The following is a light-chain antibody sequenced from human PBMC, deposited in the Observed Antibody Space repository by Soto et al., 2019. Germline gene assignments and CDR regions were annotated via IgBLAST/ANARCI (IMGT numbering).Light chain of an antibody. V-gene: IGKV3-20*01. CDR3: QQYGSSPPMYT. Sequence: EIVLTQSPGTLSLSPGERATLSCRASQSVSSSYLAWYQHKPGQAPRLLIYGASIRATGIPDRFSGSGSGTEFTLTISRLEPEDFAVYYCQQYGSSPPMYTFGQGTKVDIK. CDR1: QSVSSSY. J-gene: IGKJ2*01. CDR2: GAS.